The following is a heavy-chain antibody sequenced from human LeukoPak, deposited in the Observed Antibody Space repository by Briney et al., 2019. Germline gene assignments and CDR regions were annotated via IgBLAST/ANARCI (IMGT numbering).Heavy chain of an antibody. CDR1: GGSFSGYY. CDR2: INHSGST. Sequence: SETLSLTCAVYGGSFSGYYWSWIRQPPGKGLEWTGEINHSGSTNYNPSLKSRVTISVDTSKNQFSLKLSSVTAADTAVYYCARGKEISGSTSCCNWFDPWGQGTLVTVSS. CDR3: ARGKEISGSTSCCNWFDP. V-gene: IGHV4-34*01. D-gene: IGHD2-2*01. J-gene: IGHJ5*02.